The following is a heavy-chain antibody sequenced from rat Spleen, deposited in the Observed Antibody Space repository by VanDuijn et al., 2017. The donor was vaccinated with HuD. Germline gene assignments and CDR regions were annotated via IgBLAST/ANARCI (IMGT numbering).Heavy chain of an antibody. V-gene: IGHV5-22*01. Sequence: EVQLVESGGGLVQPGRSLKLSCAASGFTFSDYGVAWVRQAPTKGLEWVASIHYEGSSTYYGDSVKGRFTISRDNAKITLYLQMNSLRSEDTATYYCAKGGYNYGYLDYWGQGVMVTVSS. J-gene: IGHJ2*01. CDR2: IHYEGSST. CDR1: GFTFSDYG. CDR3: AKGGYNYGYLDY. D-gene: IGHD1-4*01.